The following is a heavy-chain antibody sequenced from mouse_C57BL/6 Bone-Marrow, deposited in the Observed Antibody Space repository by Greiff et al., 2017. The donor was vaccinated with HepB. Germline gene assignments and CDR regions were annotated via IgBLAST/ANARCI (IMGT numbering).Heavy chain of an antibody. CDR1: GFTFSDYY. V-gene: IGHV5-12*01. Sequence: EVKLVESGGGLVQPGGSLKLSCAASGFTFSDYYMYWVRQTPEKRLEWVAYISNGGGSTYYPDTVKGRFTISRDNAKNTLYLQMSRLKSEDTAMYYCARHQGNYRYFDYWGQGTTLTVSS. CDR3: ARHQGNYRYFDY. CDR2: ISNGGGST. J-gene: IGHJ2*01. D-gene: IGHD2-1*01.